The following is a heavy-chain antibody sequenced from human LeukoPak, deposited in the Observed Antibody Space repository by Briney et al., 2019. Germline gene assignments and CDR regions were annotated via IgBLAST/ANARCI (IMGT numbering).Heavy chain of an antibody. Sequence: GGSLSLSCAASGFIFSTFAMGWVRQAPGKGLEWVSVIYSGGSTYYADSVKGRFTISRDNSKNTLYLQMNSLRAEDTAVYYCARDHPSIAAAGPFDYWGQGTLVTVSS. CDR2: IYSGGST. CDR1: GFIFSTFA. V-gene: IGHV3-66*02. CDR3: ARDHPSIAAAGPFDY. D-gene: IGHD6-13*01. J-gene: IGHJ4*02.